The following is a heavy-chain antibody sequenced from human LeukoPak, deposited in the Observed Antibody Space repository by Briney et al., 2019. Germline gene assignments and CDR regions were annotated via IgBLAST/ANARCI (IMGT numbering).Heavy chain of an antibody. CDR1: GDSISSSNYY. CDR2: IYSSGST. J-gene: IGHJ2*01. V-gene: IGHV4-61*01. CDR3: ARDKGPYWYFDL. Sequence: PSETLSLTCTVSGDSISSSNYYWVWIRQPPGKGLEWIGNIYSSGSTDYNPSLKSRVTISVNTSKNQISLKLSSVTAADTAVYYCARDKGPYWYFDLWGRGTLVTVSS.